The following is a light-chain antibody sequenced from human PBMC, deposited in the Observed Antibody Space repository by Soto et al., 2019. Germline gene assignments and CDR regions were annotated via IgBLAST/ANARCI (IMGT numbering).Light chain of an antibody. CDR1: QSVSSN. CDR3: QQYSNWPIT. CDR2: GAS. J-gene: IGKJ5*01. Sequence: SPGERVTLSCRASQSVSSNLAWYQQKPGQAPRLLIYGASTRATGIPARFSGSGSETEFTFTISSLQSEDFAVYHCQQYSNWPITFGQGTRLEIK. V-gene: IGKV3-15*01.